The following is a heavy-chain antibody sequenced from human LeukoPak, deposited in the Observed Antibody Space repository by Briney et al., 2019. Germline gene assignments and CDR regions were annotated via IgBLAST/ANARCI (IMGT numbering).Heavy chain of an antibody. D-gene: IGHD6-13*01. J-gene: IGHJ5*02. V-gene: IGHV3-15*01. CDR1: GFIFRNAW. Sequence: GGSLRLSCAASGFIFRNAWMSWVRQAPGKGLEWVGHIKGRPDGGTTGYTAPVRGRFTISRDNAKNTLYLQMNSLRAEDTAVYYCARCAAGTHWFDPWGQGTLVTVSS. CDR2: IKGRPDGGTT. CDR3: ARCAAGTHWFDP.